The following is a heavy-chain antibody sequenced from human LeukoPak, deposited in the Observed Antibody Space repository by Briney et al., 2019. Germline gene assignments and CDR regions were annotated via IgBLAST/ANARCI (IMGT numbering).Heavy chain of an antibody. CDR3: ARDRASGRAFDI. CDR1: DYSISSGYY. J-gene: IGHJ3*02. V-gene: IGHV4-38-2*02. Sequence: SETLSLTCTVSDYSISSGYYWGWIRQPPGKGLDWIGSIYYSGNTYYNPSLKSRVSMSVDTSKNQFSLKLSSVTAADTAVYHCARDRASGRAFDIWGQGTTVTVSS. D-gene: IGHD1-14*01. CDR2: IYYSGNT.